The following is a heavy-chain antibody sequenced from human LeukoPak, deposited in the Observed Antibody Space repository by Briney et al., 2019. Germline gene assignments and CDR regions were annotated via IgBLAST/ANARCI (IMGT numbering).Heavy chain of an antibody. CDR3: ARDELGYCSGTICYGRAFDF. D-gene: IGHD2-2*01. CDR1: GYSFSSYW. Sequence: GESLKISCKGSGYSFSSYWIGWVRQMPGKGLEWVGSIYVGDSHTRYGPSFQGLVTISADKSVNTAYLQWRGLKASDSAMYYCARDELGYCSGTICYGRAFDFWGQGTLVTVSS. CDR2: IYVGDSHT. V-gene: IGHV5-51*01. J-gene: IGHJ3*01.